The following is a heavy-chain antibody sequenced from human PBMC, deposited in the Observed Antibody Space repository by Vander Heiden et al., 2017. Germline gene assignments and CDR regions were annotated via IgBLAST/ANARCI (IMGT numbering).Heavy chain of an antibody. CDR3: ARMRGIFTMVREKKELANKHDYYYYYYGMDV. V-gene: IGHV4-34*01. D-gene: IGHD3-10*01. J-gene: IGHJ6*02. Sequence: QVPLPQWGAGLLKPSETLSLPCAVYGGSFSGYYWRWIRQPPGKGLEWIWESNHSGRTNYNPALKSRVTISVDTSKNQFSLKLSSVTAADTAVYYCARMRGIFTMVREKKELANKHDYYYYYYGMDVWGQGTTVTVSS. CDR2: SNHSGRT. CDR1: GGSFSGYY.